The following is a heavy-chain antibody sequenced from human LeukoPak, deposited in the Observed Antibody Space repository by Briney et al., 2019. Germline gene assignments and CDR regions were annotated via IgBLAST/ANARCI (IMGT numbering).Heavy chain of an antibody. Sequence: GGSLRLSCAASGFTFSSYGIHWVRQAPGRGLEWVAFIRYDGSDKYYADSVKGRFTISRDNSKNTLYLQMDSLRADDTAVYYCGKGPGYSVYDNLPHHWGQGTLVTVSS. CDR3: GKGPGYSVYDNLPHH. CDR2: IRYDGSDK. CDR1: GFTFSSYG. J-gene: IGHJ5*02. V-gene: IGHV3-30*02. D-gene: IGHD5/OR15-5a*01.